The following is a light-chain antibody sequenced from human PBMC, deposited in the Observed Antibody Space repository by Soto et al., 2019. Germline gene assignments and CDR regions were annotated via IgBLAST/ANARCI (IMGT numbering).Light chain of an antibody. CDR2: WAS. J-gene: IGKJ1*01. Sequence: DFVMTQSPDSLAVSLGERATINCKSSQSVLYSSNNKNYLAWYQQKPGQPPKLLIYWASTRESGVPDRFSGSGSGTDFTLTISSLQAEDVAVYYCQQYYSTPTFGQGTKVEIK. V-gene: IGKV4-1*01. CDR3: QQYYSTPT. CDR1: QSVLYSSNNKNY.